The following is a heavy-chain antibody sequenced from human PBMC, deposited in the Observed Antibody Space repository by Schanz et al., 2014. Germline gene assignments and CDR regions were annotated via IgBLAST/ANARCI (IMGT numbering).Heavy chain of an antibody. CDR1: GFTMRNEW. Sequence: EVQLVESEGGLVKPGGSLRLSCAASGFTMRNEWMSWVRQAPGKGLEWVARIKSRIHGGTTDYAAPVKGRFTISRDDSKHTVYLQMDSLKTEDTALYYCTTAHYSSNYETLDYWGQGTLVTVSS. V-gene: IGHV3-15*01. CDR3: TTAHYSSNYETLDY. CDR2: IKSRIHGGTT. D-gene: IGHD6-13*01. J-gene: IGHJ4*02.